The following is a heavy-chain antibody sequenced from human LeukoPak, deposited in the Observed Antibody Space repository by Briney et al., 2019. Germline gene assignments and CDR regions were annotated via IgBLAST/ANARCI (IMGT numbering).Heavy chain of an antibody. V-gene: IGHV4-30-2*01. J-gene: IGHJ4*02. D-gene: IGHD6-19*01. CDR3: ARDHSSGWYRYFDY. CDR1: GGSISSGGYS. Sequence: SETLSLTCAVSGGSISSGGYSWGWIRQPPGKGLEWIGYIYHSGSTYYNPSLKSRVTISVDTSNNQFSLHLSSVTAADTALYYCARDHSSGWYRYFDYWGQGTLVTVSS. CDR2: IYHSGST.